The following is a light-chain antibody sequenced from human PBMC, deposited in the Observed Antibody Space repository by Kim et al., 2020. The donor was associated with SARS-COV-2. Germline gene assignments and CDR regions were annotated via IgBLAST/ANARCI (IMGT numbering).Light chain of an antibody. CDR2: EDT. CDR1: ALPKQY. J-gene: IGLJ3*02. V-gene: IGLV3-25*03. CDR3: QSADSSDTFWV. Sequence: PGQTARITGSGDALPKQYVYWFQQKPGQAPVVVIYEDTERPSGIPERFSGSTSGTTVTLTISGVQAEDEADYYCQSADSSDTFWVFGGGTQLTVL.